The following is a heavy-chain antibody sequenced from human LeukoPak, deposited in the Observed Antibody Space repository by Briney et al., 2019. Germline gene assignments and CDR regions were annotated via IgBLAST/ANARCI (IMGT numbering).Heavy chain of an antibody. CDR2: INPSGGST. CDR3: ARESCSGGSCYSAEAFDI. CDR1: GYTFTSYY. D-gene: IGHD2-15*01. J-gene: IGHJ3*02. Sequence: ASVKVSCKASGYTFTSYYMHWVRQAPGQGLEWMGIINPSGGSTSYAQKFQGRVTMTRDTSTSTVYMELSSLRSEDTAVYYCARESCSGGSCYSAEAFDIWGQGTMVTVSS. V-gene: IGHV1-46*01.